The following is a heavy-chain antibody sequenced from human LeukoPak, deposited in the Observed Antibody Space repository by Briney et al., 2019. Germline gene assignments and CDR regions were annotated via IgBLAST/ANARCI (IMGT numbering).Heavy chain of an antibody. CDR2: ISYDGSNK. CDR1: GFTFSSYA. D-gene: IGHD1-1*01. V-gene: IGHV3-30*04. J-gene: IGHJ4*02. CDR3: ARDPLGTRPGFDY. Sequence: GRSLRLSCAAPGFTFSSYAMHWVRQAPGKGLEWVAVISYDGSNKYYADSVKGRFTISRDNSKNTLYLQMNSLGAEDTAVYYCARDPLGTRPGFDYWGQGTLVTVSS.